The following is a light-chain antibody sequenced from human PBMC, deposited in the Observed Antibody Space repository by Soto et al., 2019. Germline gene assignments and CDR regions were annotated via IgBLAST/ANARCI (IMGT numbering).Light chain of an antibody. CDR3: CSYADSSSFRVL. CDR2: DVT. Sequence: QSALTQPRSVSGSPGQSVTISCTGTSSDVGVYNYVSWYQQHPGKAPKLIIYDVTKRPSGVPDRFSGSKSANTAPLIISGLQAADEAEYYCCCCSYADSSSFRVLFGGGTQLTVL. CDR1: SSDVGVYNY. J-gene: IGLJ2*01. V-gene: IGLV2-11*01.